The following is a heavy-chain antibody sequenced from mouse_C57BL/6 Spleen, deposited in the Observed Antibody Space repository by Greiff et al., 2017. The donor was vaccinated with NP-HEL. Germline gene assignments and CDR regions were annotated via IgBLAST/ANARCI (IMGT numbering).Heavy chain of an antibody. CDR3: PLLYWYFDV. Sequence: EVKVEESGGGLVQPGGSMKLSCVASGFTFSNYWMNWVRQSPEKGLEWVAQIRLKSDNYATHYAESVKGRFTISRDDSKSSVYLQMNNLRAEDTGIYYCPLLYWYFDVWGTGTTVTVSS. J-gene: IGHJ1*03. CDR2: IRLKSDNYAT. CDR1: GFTFSNYW. V-gene: IGHV6-3*01. D-gene: IGHD2-1*01.